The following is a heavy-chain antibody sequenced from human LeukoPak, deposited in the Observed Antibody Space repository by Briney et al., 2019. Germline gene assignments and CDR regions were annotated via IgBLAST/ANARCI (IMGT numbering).Heavy chain of an antibody. J-gene: IGHJ3*02. D-gene: IGHD3-3*01. CDR2: IYHSGST. CDR1: GGSISSGGYY. Sequence: PSETLSLTCTVSGGSISSGGYYWSWIRQPPGKGLEWIGYIYHSGSTYYNPSLKSRVTISVGRSKNQFSLKLSSVTAADTAVYYCASDTIFESGAFDIWGQGTMVTVSS. V-gene: IGHV4-30-2*01. CDR3: ASDTIFESGAFDI.